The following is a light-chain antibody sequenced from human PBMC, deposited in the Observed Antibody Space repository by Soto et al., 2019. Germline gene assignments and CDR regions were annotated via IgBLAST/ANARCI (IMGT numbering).Light chain of an antibody. CDR2: DTS. CDR1: QSISSRY. Sequence: EIVLTQSPGTLCLSPGGRATLSCSCSQSISSRYLAWYQHKPGQTPRLLIYDTSTGATGVPTRFSGSMSGAEGTLTINSLQSEDGAVYYCQPYNNWPLTFGGGTKVDIK. CDR3: QPYNNWPLT. J-gene: IGKJ4*01. V-gene: IGKV3-15*01.